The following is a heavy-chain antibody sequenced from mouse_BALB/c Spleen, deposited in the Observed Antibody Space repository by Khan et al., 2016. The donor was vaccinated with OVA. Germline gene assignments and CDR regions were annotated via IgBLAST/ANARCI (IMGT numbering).Heavy chain of an antibody. J-gene: IGHJ1*01. CDR2: IHYSGST. D-gene: IGHD1-2*01. Sequence: EVQLVESGPDLVKPSQSLSLTCTVTGYSFTSGYNWHWIRQFPGNKLEWMGYIHYSGSTNYTPSLKSRFSITRDTSKNQFFLQLNSVTTEDTATYYCARDYYGNWYLDVWGAGTTVTVSS. CDR3: ARDYYGNWYLDV. V-gene: IGHV3-1*02. CDR1: GYSFTSGYN.